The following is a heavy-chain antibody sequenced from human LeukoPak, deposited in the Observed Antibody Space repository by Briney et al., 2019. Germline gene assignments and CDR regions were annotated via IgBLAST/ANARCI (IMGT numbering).Heavy chain of an antibody. CDR1: GFTFSSYS. D-gene: IGHD3-22*01. CDR3: AREPPGNYDSTGYYYAHFDC. CDR2: ISSSSSYI. Sequence: GGSLRLSCAASGFTFSSYSMNWVRQAPGKGLEWVSSISSSSSYIYCADSVKGRFTISRDNAKNSLYLQMNSLTDEDTAVYYCAREPPGNYDSTGYYYAHFDCWGQGILVTVSS. V-gene: IGHV3-21*01. J-gene: IGHJ4*02.